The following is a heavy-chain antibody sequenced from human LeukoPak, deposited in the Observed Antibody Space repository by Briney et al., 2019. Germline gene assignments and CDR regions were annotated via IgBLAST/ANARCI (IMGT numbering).Heavy chain of an antibody. CDR2: ISYDGSNK. Sequence: GRSLRLSCAAYGFTFSSYGMHWVRQAPGKGLEWVAVISYDGSNKYYADSVKGRFTISRDNSKNTLYLQMNSLRAEDTAVYYCAKEGQQLVLYTFDYWGQGTLVTVSS. CDR3: AKEGQQLVLYTFDY. J-gene: IGHJ4*02. CDR1: GFTFSSYG. V-gene: IGHV3-30*18. D-gene: IGHD6-13*01.